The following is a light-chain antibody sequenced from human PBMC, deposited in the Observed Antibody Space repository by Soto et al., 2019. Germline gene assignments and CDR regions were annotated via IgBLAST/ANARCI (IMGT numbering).Light chain of an antibody. CDR2: EVN. CDR3: SSYAGSDIVV. J-gene: IGLJ2*01. CDR1: SSNIGNNY. Sequence: QSVLTQPPSVSAAPGQKVTISCSGSSSNIGNNYVAWYQQLPGTAPKLMIYEVNKRPSGVPDRFSGSKSGNTASLDVSGLQAEDEGDYYCSSYAGSDIVVFGGGTKVTVL. V-gene: IGLV2-8*01.